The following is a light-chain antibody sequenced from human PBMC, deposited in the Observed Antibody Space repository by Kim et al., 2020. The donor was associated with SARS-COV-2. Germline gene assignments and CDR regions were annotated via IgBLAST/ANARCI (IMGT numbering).Light chain of an antibody. V-gene: IGLV1-51*01. Sequence: QSVLTQPPSVSAAPGQRVTISCSGGTSNIRNNLVSWYQHLPGTAAKVLIYKDNKRPSEVPGRFSASKSGTSATLAITGLQTADEGDYYCGTWDDRLDTGVFGGGTTLTVL. CDR2: KDN. CDR1: TSNIRNNL. CDR3: GTWDDRLDTGV. J-gene: IGLJ3*02.